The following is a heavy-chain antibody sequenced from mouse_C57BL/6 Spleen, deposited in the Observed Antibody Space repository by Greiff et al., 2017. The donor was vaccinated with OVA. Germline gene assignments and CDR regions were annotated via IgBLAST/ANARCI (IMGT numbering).Heavy chain of an antibody. D-gene: IGHD2-1*01. J-gene: IGHJ2*01. CDR1: GYTFTDYD. V-gene: IGHV1-15*01. CDR2: IDPETGGT. CDR3: TRRGGNPFDY. Sequence: QVQLKESGAELVRPGASVTLSCKASGYTFTDYDMHWVKQTPVHGLEWIGAIDPETGGTAYNQKFKGKAILTADKSSSTAYMELRSLTSEDSAVYYCTRRGGNPFDYWGQGTTLTVSS.